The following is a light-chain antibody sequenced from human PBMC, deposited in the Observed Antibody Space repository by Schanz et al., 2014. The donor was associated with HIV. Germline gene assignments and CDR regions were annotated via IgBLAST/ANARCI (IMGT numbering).Light chain of an antibody. CDR2: DVT. J-gene: IGLJ2*01. Sequence: QSVLTQPASVSGSLGQSITISCTGTSGDVGRYDYVSWYQQHPGQAPKLLIYDVTYRPSGISNRFSGSKSGNTASLTFSGLQAEDEADYYCCSYAGTSTLVVFGGGTKLTVL. V-gene: IGLV2-14*03. CDR3: CSYAGTSTLVV. CDR1: SGDVGRYDY.